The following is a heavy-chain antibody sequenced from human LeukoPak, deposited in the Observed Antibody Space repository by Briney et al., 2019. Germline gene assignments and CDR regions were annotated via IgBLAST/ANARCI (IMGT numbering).Heavy chain of an antibody. CDR2: INPNSGGT. CDR1: GYTFTGYY. Sequence: ASVKVSCKASGYTFTGYYMHWVRQAPGQGLEWMGWINPNSGGTNYAQKFQGRVTMTRDTSISTAYMELSRLRSDDTAVYYCAREVAHCGGDCYPSTTNWFDSWGQGTLVTVSS. J-gene: IGHJ5*01. V-gene: IGHV1-2*02. CDR3: AREVAHCGGDCYPSTTNWFDS. D-gene: IGHD2-21*02.